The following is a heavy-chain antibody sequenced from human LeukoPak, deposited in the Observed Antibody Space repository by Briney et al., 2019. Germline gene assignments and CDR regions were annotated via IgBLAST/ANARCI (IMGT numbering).Heavy chain of an antibody. CDR1: GYSFTNYW. CDR2: IYPGNSDI. CDR3: ARHLSSITSCPHY. J-gene: IGHJ4*02. Sequence: PGGSLRLSCKGSGYSFTNYWISWVRQMPGKGLEWMGVIYPGNSDITYSPSFQGQVTISVDKSISTAYLQWSSLKASDTAIYYCARHLSSITSCPHYWGQGTLVTVSS. V-gene: IGHV5-51*01. D-gene: IGHD2-2*01.